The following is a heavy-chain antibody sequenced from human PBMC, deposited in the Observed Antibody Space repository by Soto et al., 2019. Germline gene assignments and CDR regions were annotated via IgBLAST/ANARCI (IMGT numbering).Heavy chain of an antibody. CDR2: ISWNSGSI. CDR3: AKDISPQNIVATTPSFDY. V-gene: IGHV3-9*01. CDR1: GFTFDDYA. D-gene: IGHD5-12*01. Sequence: EVQLVESGGGLVQPGRSLRLSCAASGFTFDDYAMHWVRQAPGKGLEWVSGISWNSGSIGYADSVKGRFTISRDNAKNSLYLQMNSLRAEDTALYYCAKDISPQNIVATTPSFDYCGQGTLVTVSS. J-gene: IGHJ4*02.